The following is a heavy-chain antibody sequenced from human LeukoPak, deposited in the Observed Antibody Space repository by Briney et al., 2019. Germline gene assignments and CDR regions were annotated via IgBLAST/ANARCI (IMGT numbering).Heavy chain of an antibody. CDR1: GGSISSYY. J-gene: IGHJ4*02. Sequence: SETLSLTCTVSGGSISSYYWSWIRQPPGKGLEWIGYIYYSGSTNYNPSLKSRVTISVDTSKNQFSLKLSSVTAADTAVYYCARDFRAARPTVWGQGTLVTVSS. CDR2: IYYSGST. V-gene: IGHV4-59*12. D-gene: IGHD6-6*01. CDR3: ARDFRAARPTV.